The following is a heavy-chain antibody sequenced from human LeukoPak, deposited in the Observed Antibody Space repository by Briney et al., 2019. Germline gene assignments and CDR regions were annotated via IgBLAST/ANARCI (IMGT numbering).Heavy chain of an antibody. CDR3: AKGGSYRSQPYFDY. D-gene: IGHD3-16*02. CDR1: GFTFSSYA. J-gene: IGHJ4*02. CDR2: ISDSGGYT. V-gene: IGHV3-23*01. Sequence: GGSLRLSCEASGFTFSSYAMSWVRQAPGKGLEWVSSISDSGGYTFYADSVKGRFTISRDNSKNTVYLQMNSLRAEDTAVYYCAKGGSYRSQPYFDYWGQGTPVTVSS.